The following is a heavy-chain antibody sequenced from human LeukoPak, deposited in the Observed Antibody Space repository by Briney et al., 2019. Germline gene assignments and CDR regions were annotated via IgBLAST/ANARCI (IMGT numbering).Heavy chain of an antibody. Sequence: ASVTVSCKTSGGTVSSYAISWVRQAPGQGLEWMGGIIPIFGTANYAQKFQGRVTITADESTSTAYMELSSLRSEDTAVYYCAAKRPLRWDIATDTPLDYWGQGTLVTVSS. CDR3: AAKRPLRWDIATDTPLDY. V-gene: IGHV1-69*13. CDR2: IIPIFGTA. CDR1: GGTVSSYA. J-gene: IGHJ4*02. D-gene: IGHD4-23*01.